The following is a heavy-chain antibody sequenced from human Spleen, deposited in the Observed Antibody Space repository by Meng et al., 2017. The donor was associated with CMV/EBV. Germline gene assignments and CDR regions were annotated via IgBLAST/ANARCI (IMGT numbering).Heavy chain of an antibody. V-gene: IGHV1-69*10. CDR3: ARGIYQIFWDWFDP. J-gene: IGHJ5*02. CDR2: IIPVRGIA. CDR1: GGTFSNYA. D-gene: IGHD2/OR15-2a*01. Sequence: SVKVSYKASGGTFSNYAITWVRQAPGQGLEWLGGIIPVRGIANYPQRFQGRATITADKSTTTAYMELSSLRSEDTAVYYCARGIYQIFWDWFDPWGQGTLVTVSS.